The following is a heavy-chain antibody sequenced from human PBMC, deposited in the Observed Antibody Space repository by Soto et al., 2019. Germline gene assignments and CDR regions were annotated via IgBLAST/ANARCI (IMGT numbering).Heavy chain of an antibody. CDR2: ISGSGGST. J-gene: IGHJ4*02. Sequence: EVQLLESGGGLVQPGGSLRLSCAASGFTFSSYAMSWVRQAPGKGLEWVSAISGSGGSTYYADSVKGRFTISRVNSKNTLYLQMNSLRAEDTAVYYCATSIAARPPLFDYWGQGTLVTVSS. CDR1: GFTFSSYA. D-gene: IGHD6-6*01. V-gene: IGHV3-23*01. CDR3: ATSIAARPPLFDY.